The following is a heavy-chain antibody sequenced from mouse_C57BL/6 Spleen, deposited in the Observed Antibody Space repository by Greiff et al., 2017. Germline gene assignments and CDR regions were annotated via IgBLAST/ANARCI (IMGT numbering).Heavy chain of an antibody. Sequence: QVQLQQPGAELVMPGASVKLSCKASGYTFTSYWMHWVKQRPGQGLAWIGEIDPSDSYTNYNQKFKGKSTLTVDKSSSTAYMQLSSLASEDSAVYYGERLYDDYYDGILYAYWGQGTLVTVSA. CDR2: IDPSDSYT. CDR1: GYTFTSYW. CDR3: ERLYDDYYDGILYAY. D-gene: IGHD2-3*01. V-gene: IGHV1-69*01. J-gene: IGHJ3*01.